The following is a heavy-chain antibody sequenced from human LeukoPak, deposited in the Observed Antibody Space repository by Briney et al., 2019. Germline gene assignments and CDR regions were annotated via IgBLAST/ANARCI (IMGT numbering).Heavy chain of an antibody. CDR2: ITSSGRYI. CDR3: ARDKNDYGDYLDAFDI. J-gene: IGHJ3*02. D-gene: IGHD4-17*01. CDR1: GFTFSSYS. V-gene: IGHV3-21*01. Sequence: GGSLRLSCAASGFTFSSYSMNWVRQAPGKGLEWVSSITSSGRYIYYADSVKGRFTISRDNAKNSLYLQMNSLRAEDTAVYYCARDKNDYGDYLDAFDIWGQGTMVTVSS.